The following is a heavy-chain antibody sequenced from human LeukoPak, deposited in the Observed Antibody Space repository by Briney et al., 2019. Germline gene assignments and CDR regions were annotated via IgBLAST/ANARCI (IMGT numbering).Heavy chain of an antibody. CDR1: GYTFTSYY. CDR2: INPSGGST. Sequence: ASVKVSCKASGYTFTSYYMHWVRQAPGQGLEWMGIINPSGGSTSYAQKFQGRVTMTRDMSTSTVYMELSSLRSEDTAVYYCARDRDPYSSSSVGFLDYWGQVTLVTVSS. V-gene: IGHV1-46*01. D-gene: IGHD6-6*01. CDR3: ARDRDPYSSSSVGFLDY. J-gene: IGHJ4*02.